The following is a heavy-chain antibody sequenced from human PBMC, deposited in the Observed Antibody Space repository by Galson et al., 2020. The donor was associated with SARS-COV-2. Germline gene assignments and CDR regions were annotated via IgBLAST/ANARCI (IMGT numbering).Heavy chain of an antibody. Sequence: SETLSLTCTVSGGSISSSSYYWGWIRQPPGKGLEWIGSIYYSGSTYYNPSLKSRVTISVDTSKNQFSLKLSSVTAADTAVYYCATDLGYCSSTSCYRGAAFDAFDIWGQGTMVTVSS. J-gene: IGHJ3*02. CDR1: GGSISSSSYY. CDR2: IYYSGST. V-gene: IGHV4-39*01. CDR3: ATDLGYCSSTSCYRGAAFDAFDI. D-gene: IGHD2-2*02.